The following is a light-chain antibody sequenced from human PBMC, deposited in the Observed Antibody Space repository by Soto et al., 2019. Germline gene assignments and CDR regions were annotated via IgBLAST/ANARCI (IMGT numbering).Light chain of an antibody. CDR3: QERSDWPRGT. CDR2: DAS. V-gene: IGKV3-11*01. CDR1: QSVNNY. J-gene: IGKJ4*01. Sequence: EIVMTQSPGTLSLSPGERATLFCRASQSVNNYLAWFQQKPGQAPRLLIYDASRRATGIPARFSGSGSGTDYTLTIGNLQPADVALYYCQERSDWPRGTVGGGTKVEIK.